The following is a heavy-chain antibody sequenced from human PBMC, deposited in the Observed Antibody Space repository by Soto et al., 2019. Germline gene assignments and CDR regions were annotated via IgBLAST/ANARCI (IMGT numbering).Heavy chain of an antibody. D-gene: IGHD3-9*01. Sequence: GGSLRLSCAASGFTFSSYWMSWVRQAPGKGLEWVANIKQDGSEKYYVDSVKGRFTISRDNAKNSLYLQMNSLRAEDTAVYYCARGYYDILTGSLGAFDIWGQGTMVTVS. CDR1: GFTFSSYW. CDR3: ARGYYDILTGSLGAFDI. V-gene: IGHV3-7*01. CDR2: IKQDGSEK. J-gene: IGHJ3*02.